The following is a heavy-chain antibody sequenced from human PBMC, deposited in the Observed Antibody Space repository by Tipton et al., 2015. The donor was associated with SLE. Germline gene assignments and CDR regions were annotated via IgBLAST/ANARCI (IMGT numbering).Heavy chain of an antibody. D-gene: IGHD3-3*01. J-gene: IGHJ4*02. V-gene: IGHV4-59*01. CDR3: ARDRFWNGYLEY. CDR2: IYYSGIT. CDR1: GGSINGYY. Sequence: TLSLTCTVSGGSINGYYWNWIRQPPGKGLEWVGYIYYSGITYYNPSLKSRVSISVDTTKNQFSLRLTSVTAADTAVYYCARDRFWNGYLEYWGQGALVSVSS.